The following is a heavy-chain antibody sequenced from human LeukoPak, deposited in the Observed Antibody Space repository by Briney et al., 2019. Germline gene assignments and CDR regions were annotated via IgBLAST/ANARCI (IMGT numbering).Heavy chain of an antibody. Sequence: GGSLRLSCAASGFTFSSYAMSWVRQAPGKGLEWVSAISGSGGSTYYADSVKGRFTISRDNSKNTLYLQMNSLRAEDTAVYYCAKDRDYYGSGSLSDYWGQGTLVTVSS. CDR1: GFTFSSYA. CDR3: AKDRDYYGSGSLSDY. J-gene: IGHJ4*02. CDR2: ISGSGGST. V-gene: IGHV3-23*01. D-gene: IGHD3-10*01.